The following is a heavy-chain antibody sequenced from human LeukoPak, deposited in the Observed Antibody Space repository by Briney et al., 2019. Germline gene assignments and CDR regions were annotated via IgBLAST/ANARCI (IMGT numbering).Heavy chain of an antibody. CDR3: ATGGYDFWSGYPRWFDP. J-gene: IGHJ5*02. CDR2: IYYSGGT. CDR1: GGSISNYY. V-gene: IGHV4-59*01. Sequence: SETLSLTCTVSGGSISNYYWSWIRQPPGKGLEWIGYIYYSGGTNYNPSLKSRVSISVDTSKNQFSLKLSSVTAADTAVYYCATGGYDFWSGYPRWFDPWGQGTLVTVSS. D-gene: IGHD3-3*01.